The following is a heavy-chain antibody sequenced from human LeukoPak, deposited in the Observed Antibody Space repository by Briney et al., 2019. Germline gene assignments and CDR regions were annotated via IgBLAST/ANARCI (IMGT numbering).Heavy chain of an antibody. V-gene: IGHV5-51*03. CDR3: ARRYYYDSSGYSGAFDI. CDR2: IYSGDSDT. Sequence: GESLKISCKGSGYSFTSYWIGWVRQVPGKGLEWMGIIYSGDSDTRYSPSFQGQVTISADKSISTAYLQWSSLKASDTAMYYCARRYYYDSSGYSGAFDIWGQGTMVTVSS. CDR1: GYSFTSYW. D-gene: IGHD3-22*01. J-gene: IGHJ3*02.